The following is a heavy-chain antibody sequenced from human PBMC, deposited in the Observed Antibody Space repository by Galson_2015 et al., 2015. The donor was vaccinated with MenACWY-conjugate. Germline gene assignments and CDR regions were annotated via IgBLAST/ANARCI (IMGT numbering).Heavy chain of an antibody. V-gene: IGHV3-30*04. CDR2: ISYDGSNK. Sequence: SLRLSCAASGFTFSSYAMHWVRQAPGKGLEWVAVISYDGSNKYYADSVKGRFTISRDNSKNTLYLQMNSLRAEDTAVYYCARLPYYYGSGSYRNDYWGQGTLVTVSS. CDR3: ARLPYYYGSGSYRNDY. D-gene: IGHD3-10*01. J-gene: IGHJ4*02. CDR1: GFTFSSYA.